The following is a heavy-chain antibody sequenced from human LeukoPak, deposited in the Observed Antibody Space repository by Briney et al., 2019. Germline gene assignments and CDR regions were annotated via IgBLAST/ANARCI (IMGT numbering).Heavy chain of an antibody. Sequence: GESLKISCKGSGSPFTSYWIGWVRQLPGKGLEWMGIIYPGDSDTRNSPSFQGQVTISADKSISTAYLQWSSLKASDTAMYYCARQGSGIAAAEFDYWGQGTLVTVSS. V-gene: IGHV5-51*01. CDR2: IYPGDSDT. J-gene: IGHJ4*02. CDR1: GSPFTSYW. D-gene: IGHD6-13*01. CDR3: ARQGSGIAAAEFDY.